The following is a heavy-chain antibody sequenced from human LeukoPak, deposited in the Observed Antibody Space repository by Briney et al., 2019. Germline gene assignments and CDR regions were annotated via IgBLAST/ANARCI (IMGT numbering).Heavy chain of an antibody. Sequence: PSETLSLTCAVYGGSFSGYYWSWIRQPPGKGLEWIGEINHSGSTYYNPSLKSRVTISVDTSKNQFSLKLSSVTAADTAVYYCARAYYDILTGYYKWGQGTLVTVSS. V-gene: IGHV4-34*01. CDR1: GGSFSGYY. CDR3: ARAYYDILTGYYK. CDR2: INHSGST. D-gene: IGHD3-9*01. J-gene: IGHJ4*02.